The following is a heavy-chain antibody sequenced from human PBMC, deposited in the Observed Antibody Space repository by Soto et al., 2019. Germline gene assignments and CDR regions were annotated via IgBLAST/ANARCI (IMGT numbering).Heavy chain of an antibody. D-gene: IGHD3-3*01. CDR1: GFTFSSYW. Sequence: GGSLRLSCAASGFTFSSYWMSWVRQAPGKGLEWVANIKQDGSEKYYVDSVKGRFTISRDNAKSSLYLQMNSLRAEDTAVYYCARAPITIFGVVDYWGQGTLVTVSS. J-gene: IGHJ4*02. CDR3: ARAPITIFGVVDY. CDR2: IKQDGSEK. V-gene: IGHV3-7*01.